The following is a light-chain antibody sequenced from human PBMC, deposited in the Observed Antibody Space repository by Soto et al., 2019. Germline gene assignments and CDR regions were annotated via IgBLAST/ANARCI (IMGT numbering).Light chain of an antibody. CDR1: QSVSSSY. CDR3: QQYGSSPPIT. V-gene: IGKV3-20*01. J-gene: IGKJ5*01. Sequence: EIVLTQSPGTLSLYPGESATLSCRASQSVSSSYLAWYQQKPGQAPRLLIYGASSRATGIPDRFSGSGSGTDFTLTISRLEPEDFAVYYCQQYGSSPPITFGQGTRLEIK. CDR2: GAS.